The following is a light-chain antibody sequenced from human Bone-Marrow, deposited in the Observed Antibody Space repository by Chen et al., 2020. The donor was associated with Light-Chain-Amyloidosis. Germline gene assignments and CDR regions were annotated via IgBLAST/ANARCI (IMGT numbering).Light chain of an antibody. CDR1: NIGSTS. J-gene: IGLJ3*02. V-gene: IGLV3-21*02. CDR3: QVWDRSSDRPV. CDR2: DDS. Sequence: SYVLTQPSSVSVAPGQTATLACGGNNIGSTSVHWYQQTPGQAPLLFVYDDSDRPSGIPERWSGSNSGNTATLTSSRVEAGDEADYYCQVWDRSSDRPVFGGGTKLTVL.